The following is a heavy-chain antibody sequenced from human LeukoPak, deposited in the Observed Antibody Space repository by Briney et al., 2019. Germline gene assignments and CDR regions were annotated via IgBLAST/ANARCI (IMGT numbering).Heavy chain of an antibody. CDR2: INDSGGT. J-gene: IGHJ6*03. V-gene: IGHV4-34*01. CDR3: ARRVTIIYYMDL. CDR1: DGSFSGYY. D-gene: IGHD3-3*01. Sequence: SETLSLTCAVLDGSFSGYYWTWIRQFPGRGLEWIGEINDSGGTNYSPSLKSRVTISVDPSKNQFSMKLRSVTAADTAVYYCARRVTIIYYMDLWGKGTTVTVS.